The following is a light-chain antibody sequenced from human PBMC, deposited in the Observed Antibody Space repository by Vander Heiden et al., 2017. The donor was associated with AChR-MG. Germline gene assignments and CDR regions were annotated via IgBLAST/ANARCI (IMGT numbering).Light chain of an antibody. CDR1: QGISNS. Sequence: DIQLTQSPSFLSASVGDRVTITCRASQGISNSVAWYQQKPATAPKLLIYAASTLQSGVPSRFSGSGSGKEFTLTISSLQPEDFATYYCQQFNSYPVTFGGGTTVDIK. CDR2: AAS. V-gene: IGKV1-9*01. CDR3: QQFNSYPVT. J-gene: IGKJ4*01.